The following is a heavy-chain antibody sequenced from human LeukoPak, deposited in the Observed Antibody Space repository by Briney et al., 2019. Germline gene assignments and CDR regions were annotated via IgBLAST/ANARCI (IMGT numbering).Heavy chain of an antibody. Sequence: PGGSLRLSCAASGFTFTTYSMNWVRQAPGKGLEWVSYIRSSSTINYADSVKGRFTISSDNAKNSLYLQMNGLRAEDTAVYYCARERYGDYVYDYWGQATLVTVSS. CDR3: ARERYGDYVYDY. V-gene: IGHV3-48*01. CDR2: IRSSSTI. J-gene: IGHJ4*02. D-gene: IGHD4-17*01. CDR1: GFTFTTYS.